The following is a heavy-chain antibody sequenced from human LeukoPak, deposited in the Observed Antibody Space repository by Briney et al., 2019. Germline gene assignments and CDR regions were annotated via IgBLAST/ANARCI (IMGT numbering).Heavy chain of an antibody. CDR2: IYNDGST. V-gene: IGHV3-53*01. Sequence: GGSLRLSCAISGFSVSSKYMSWVRQPPGKGPEWVSVIYNDGSTYYADSVKGRFTISRDNSKNTLLLQMNSLRAEDTAVYYCARSGGVITVAPFDCWGQGSLVTVS. CDR3: ARSGGVITVAPFDC. CDR1: GFSVSSKY. J-gene: IGHJ4*02. D-gene: IGHD4-23*01.